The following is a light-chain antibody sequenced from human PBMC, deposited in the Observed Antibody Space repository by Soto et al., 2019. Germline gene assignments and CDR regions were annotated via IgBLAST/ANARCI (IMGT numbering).Light chain of an antibody. J-gene: IGKJ3*01. CDR1: QSVSSSY. Sequence: EIVLTQSPGTLSLSPGERATLSCRASQSVSSSYLAWYQQKPGQAPRLLIYGASSRATGIPDRFSGSGSGTDVTLTINRLEPEDFAVYYCQQSGSSPITFGPGTKVDIK. CDR2: GAS. CDR3: QQSGSSPIT. V-gene: IGKV3-20*01.